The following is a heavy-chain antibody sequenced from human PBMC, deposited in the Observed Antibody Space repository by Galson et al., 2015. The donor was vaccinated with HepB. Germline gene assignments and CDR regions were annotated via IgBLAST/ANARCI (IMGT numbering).Heavy chain of an antibody. V-gene: IGHV4-39*07. Sequence: SETLSLTCTVSGGSVSSTSYYWAWIRQPPGKGLEWMGSINYSGKTYYKPSLKSRVTISVDKSKNQFSLKLSSVTAADTAVYYCARARWGTVTTALGFDPWGQGTLVTVSS. CDR1: GGSVSSTSYY. J-gene: IGHJ5*02. CDR2: INYSGKT. D-gene: IGHD4-17*01. CDR3: ARARWGTVTTALGFDP.